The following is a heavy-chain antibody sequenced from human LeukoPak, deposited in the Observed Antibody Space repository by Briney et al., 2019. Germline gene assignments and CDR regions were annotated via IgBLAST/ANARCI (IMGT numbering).Heavy chain of an antibody. V-gene: IGHV3-21*01. CDR2: ISSSSSYI. CDR1: GFTFSSYS. D-gene: IGHD3-3*01. J-gene: IGHJ3*02. CDR3: ARNVLRFLEWSSGHAFDI. Sequence: GGSLRLSCAASGFTFSSYSMNWVRQAPGKGLEWVSSISSSSSYIYYADSVKGRFTISRDNAKNSLYLQMNSLRAEDTAVYYCARNVLRFLEWSSGHAFDIWGQGTMVTVSS.